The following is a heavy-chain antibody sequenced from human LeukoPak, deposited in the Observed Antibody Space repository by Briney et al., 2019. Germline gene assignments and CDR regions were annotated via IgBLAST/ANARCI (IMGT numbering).Heavy chain of an antibody. V-gene: IGHV4-61*01. CDR3: ARAPERWYSYGSYTYNYMDV. Sequence: PSETLSLTCTVSGGSISSSSYYWNWIRQPPGKGLEWIGSISYSGSTNYNPSLESRVTISVDTSKNQISLKLSSVTAADTAIYYCARAPERWYSYGSYTYNYMDVWGRGTTVTVSS. CDR2: ISYSGST. J-gene: IGHJ6*03. D-gene: IGHD3-10*01. CDR1: GGSISSSSYY.